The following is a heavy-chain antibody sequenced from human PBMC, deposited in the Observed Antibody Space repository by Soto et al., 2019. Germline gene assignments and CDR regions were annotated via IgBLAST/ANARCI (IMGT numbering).Heavy chain of an antibody. Sequence: SETLSLTCTVSGGSISSYYWSWIRQPPGKGLEWIGYIYCSGSTNYNPSLKSRVTISVDTSKNQFSLKLSSVTAADTAVYYCARIDLDYGDYDYWGQGTLVTVSS. V-gene: IGHV4-59*01. CDR3: ARIDLDYGDYDY. CDR2: IYCSGST. CDR1: GGSISSYY. D-gene: IGHD4-17*01. J-gene: IGHJ4*02.